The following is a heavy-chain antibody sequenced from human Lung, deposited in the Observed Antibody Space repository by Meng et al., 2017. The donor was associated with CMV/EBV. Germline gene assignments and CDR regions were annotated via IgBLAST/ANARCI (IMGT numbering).Heavy chain of an antibody. CDR3: AREAGRDGYATPKFDY. V-gene: IGHV4-31*03. Sequence: QVQLQESGPGLVKPSQTLSLNCTGSGGSIGSGGYYWSWIRQHPGKGLEWIGYIYYTGSTFYNPSLKSRVTISVDTSKNQFSLKLIPATAADTAVYYCAREAGRDGYATPKFDYWGQGTLVTVSS. CDR2: IYYTGST. D-gene: IGHD5-24*01. CDR1: GGSIGSGGYY. J-gene: IGHJ4*02.